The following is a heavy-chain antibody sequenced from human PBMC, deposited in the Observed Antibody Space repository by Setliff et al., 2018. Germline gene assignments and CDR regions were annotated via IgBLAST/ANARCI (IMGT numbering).Heavy chain of an antibody. CDR2: IHASGSP. V-gene: IGHV4-61*02. CDR1: GGSITSGSFY. D-gene: IGHD3-9*01. J-gene: IGHJ4*01. Sequence: LSLTCTVSGGSITSGSFYWSWIRQPAGKKLEWIGRIHASGSPDYNPSFKSRVTISRDTSTNQFSLKLGSVTAADTAVYYCARERYFDWFFEDWGHGTLVTV. CDR3: ARERYFDWFFED.